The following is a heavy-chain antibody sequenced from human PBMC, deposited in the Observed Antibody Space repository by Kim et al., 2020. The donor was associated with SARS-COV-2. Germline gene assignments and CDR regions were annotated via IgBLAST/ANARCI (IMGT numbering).Heavy chain of an antibody. Sequence: ADSVQGRFTISRDNSRNTLYVHLNSLRAEDTALYYCAKVIGSGYYYYFDYWGQGALVTVSS. CDR3: AKVIGSGYYYYFDY. D-gene: IGHD3-22*01. V-gene: IGHV3-23*01. J-gene: IGHJ4*02.